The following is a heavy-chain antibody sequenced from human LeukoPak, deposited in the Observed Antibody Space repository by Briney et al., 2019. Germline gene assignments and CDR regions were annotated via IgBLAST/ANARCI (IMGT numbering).Heavy chain of an antibody. CDR2: INHSGST. V-gene: IGHV4-34*01. CDR1: GGSFSGYY. J-gene: IGHJ4*02. CDR3: ARGGVATIDD. D-gene: IGHD5-12*01. Sequence: SETLSLTCAVYGGSFSGYYWSWIRQPPGMGLEWIGEINHSGSTNYNPSLKSRVTISVDTSKNQFSLKLSSVTAADTAVYYCARGGVATIDDWGQGTLVTVSS.